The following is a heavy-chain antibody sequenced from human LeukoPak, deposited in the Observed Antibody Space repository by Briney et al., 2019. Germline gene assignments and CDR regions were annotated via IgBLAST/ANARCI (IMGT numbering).Heavy chain of an antibody. D-gene: IGHD5-18*01. J-gene: IGHJ4*02. CDR3: ARVDTVMAYYFDL. V-gene: IGHV3-53*04. Sequence: GGSLRLSCAASGFTVSTNCMTWVRQAPGKGLEWVSTIYCGGTRYYADSVMGRFTISRHNSRNTLYLQMNSLRAEDTAVYYCARVDTVMAYYFDLWGQGTLVTVSS. CDR1: GFTVSTNC. CDR2: IYCGGTR.